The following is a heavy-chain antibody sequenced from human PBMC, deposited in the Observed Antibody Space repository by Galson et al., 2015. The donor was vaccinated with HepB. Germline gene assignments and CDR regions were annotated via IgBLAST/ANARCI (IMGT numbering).Heavy chain of an antibody. J-gene: IGHJ3*02. Sequence: SLRLSCAASGFSFSTYGMHWVRQAPGKGLEWVAVIWYDGNNKDYAHSVKGRFTISRDNSKNTLYLQMNSLRVEDTDVYYCAKVFIGSGSDFDNDFDIWGQGTMVSASS. V-gene: IGHV3-33*06. CDR2: IWYDGNNK. D-gene: IGHD3-10*01. CDR3: AKVFIGSGSDFDNDFDI. CDR1: GFSFSTYG.